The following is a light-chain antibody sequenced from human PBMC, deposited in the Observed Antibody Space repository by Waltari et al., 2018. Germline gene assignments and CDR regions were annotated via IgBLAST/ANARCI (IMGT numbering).Light chain of an antibody. V-gene: IGKV2D-29*01. J-gene: IGKJ1*01. Sequence: EIVMTQTPLSLSVTPGQPASIYCKSSQSLLDSDGKTYLYWYLQKAGQPPQLLIYEVSKRSSGVPDRFSGSGSGTDFTLNISRVEAEDVGVYYCMQVTLVPHTWTFGQGTKVEIK. CDR3: MQVTLVPHTWT. CDR1: QSLLDSDGKTY. CDR2: EVS.